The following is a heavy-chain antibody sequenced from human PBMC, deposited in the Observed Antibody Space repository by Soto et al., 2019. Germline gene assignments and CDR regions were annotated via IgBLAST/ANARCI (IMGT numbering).Heavy chain of an antibody. Sequence: GGSLRLSCAASGFTFSSYEMDWVRQVPGKGLEWVAYINSGGSPIYYGASVKGRFTISRDDARNSLYLQMNSLRAEDTAVYYCAKEKSITNSGYDAFDIWGQGTMVTVAS. J-gene: IGHJ3*02. CDR3: AKEKSITNSGYDAFDI. CDR1: GFTFSSYE. CDR2: INSGGSPI. D-gene: IGHD5-18*01. V-gene: IGHV3-48*03.